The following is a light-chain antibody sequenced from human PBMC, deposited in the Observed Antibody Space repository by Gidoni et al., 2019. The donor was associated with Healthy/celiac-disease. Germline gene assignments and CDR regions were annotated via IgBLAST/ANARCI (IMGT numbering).Light chain of an antibody. J-gene: IGKJ1*01. CDR3: QQYYSYPLWT. Sequence: IRVTPSPSSFSASTGDRVTITCRASQGISSYLAWYQQKPGKAPKLLIYAASTLQSGVPSRFSGSGSGTDFTLTISCLQSEDFATYYCQQYYSYPLWTFGQGTKVEIK. V-gene: IGKV1-8*01. CDR2: AAS. CDR1: QGISSY.